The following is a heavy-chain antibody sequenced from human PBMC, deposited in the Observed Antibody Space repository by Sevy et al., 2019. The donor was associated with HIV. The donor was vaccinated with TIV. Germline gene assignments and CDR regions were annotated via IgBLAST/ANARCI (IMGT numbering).Heavy chain of an antibody. V-gene: IGHV4-61*01. CDR1: GVSVSSDTYY. J-gene: IGHJ4*02. Sequence: SETLSLTCAVSGVSVSSDTYYWSWIRQPPGKGLEWFGYVYHTGSTNYSPSFKSRVTISVDTSKNQFSLRLFSVAAADTAVYYCARQPYFFDKSGYYWDYWGQRALVTVSS. D-gene: IGHD3-22*01. CDR2: VYHTGST. CDR3: ARQPYFFDKSGYYWDY.